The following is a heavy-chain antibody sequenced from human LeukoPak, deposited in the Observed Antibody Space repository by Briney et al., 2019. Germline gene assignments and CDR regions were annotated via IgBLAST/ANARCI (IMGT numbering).Heavy chain of an antibody. CDR1: GFTFDDYA. V-gene: IGHV3-9*01. CDR3: AKDKKRGLQFRYAFDI. D-gene: IGHD5-24*01. CDR2: NRWNSGSI. J-gene: IGHJ3*02. Sequence: GGSLRLSCAASGFTFDDYAIHWVRQAPGKGLEWVSGNRWNSGSIGYADSVKGRFTIYRDNAKNSLYLQMNSLRAEDTALYYSAKDKKRGLQFRYAFDIWGQGTMVTVSS.